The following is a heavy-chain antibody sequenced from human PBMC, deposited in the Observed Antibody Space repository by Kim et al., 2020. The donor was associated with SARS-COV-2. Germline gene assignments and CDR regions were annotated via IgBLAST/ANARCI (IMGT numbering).Heavy chain of an antibody. CDR3: ARAYTAIERGFDY. D-gene: IGHD5-18*01. V-gene: IGHV3-53*01. Sequence: GGSLRLSCAASGFTVSSNYMSWVRQAPGKGLEWVSVIYSGGSTYYADSVKGRFTISRDNSKNTLYLQMNSLRAEDTAVYYCARAYTAIERGFDYWGQGTLVTVSS. CDR1: GFTVSSNY. CDR2: IYSGGST. J-gene: IGHJ4*02.